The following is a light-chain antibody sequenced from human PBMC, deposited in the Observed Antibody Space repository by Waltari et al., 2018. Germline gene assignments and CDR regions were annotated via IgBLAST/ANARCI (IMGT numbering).Light chain of an antibody. Sequence: SARKGISNRYVAWDGQKHGQAPRLLIEAASRRATVIPERISGSGSGTDFTLTISRRAPEDVAMYYCQHYGGSPLITFGPGTKVDIK. CDR3: QHYGGSPLIT. CDR1: KGISNRY. J-gene: IGKJ3*01. V-gene: IGKV3-20*01. CDR2: AAS.